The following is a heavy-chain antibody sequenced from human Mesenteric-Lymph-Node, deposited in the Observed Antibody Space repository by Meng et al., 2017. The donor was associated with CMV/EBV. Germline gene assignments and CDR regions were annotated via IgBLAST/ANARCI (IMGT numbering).Heavy chain of an antibody. CDR1: GFTFSSYW. CDR3: TRDGYRSEIDY. D-gene: IGHD5-18*01. Sequence: GESLKISCAASGFTFSSYWMHWVRQAPGKGLVWVSRTNSDGSSTTYADSVKGRFTISRDNAKNTLYLQMNNLRAEDTAVYYCTRDGYRSEIDYWGQGTLVTVSS. CDR2: TNSDGSST. V-gene: IGHV3-74*01. J-gene: IGHJ4*02.